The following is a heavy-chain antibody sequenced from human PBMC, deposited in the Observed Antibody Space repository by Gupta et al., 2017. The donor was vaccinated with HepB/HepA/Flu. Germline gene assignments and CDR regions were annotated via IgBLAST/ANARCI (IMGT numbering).Heavy chain of an antibody. J-gene: IGHJ2*01. Sequence: QVQLQESGPGLVKPSETLSLTCPGPGASIRSYYWSWIRQPAGKGLEWIGRIYTRGSTNYDPSLKGRVTMSVDTSKNQFSLKLSSVTAADTAVYYCGRGTVQLGIVNFDLWGGGPRV. CDR1: GASIRSYY. V-gene: IGHV4-4*07. D-gene: IGHD7-27*01. CDR3: GRGTVQLGIVNFDL. CDR2: IYTRGST.